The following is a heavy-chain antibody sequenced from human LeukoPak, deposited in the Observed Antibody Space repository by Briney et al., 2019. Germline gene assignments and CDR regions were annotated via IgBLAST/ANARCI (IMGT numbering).Heavy chain of an antibody. V-gene: IGHV4-34*01. J-gene: IGHJ4*02. CDR3: ARQVSTWYDYVWGSYRPYFDY. CDR1: GGSFSGYY. CDR2: INHSGST. Sequence: SETLSLTCAVYGGSFSGYYWSWIRQPPGKGLEWIGEINHSGSTNYNPSLKSRVTISVDTSKNQFSLKLSSVTAADTAVYYCARQVSTWYDYVWGSYRPYFDYWGQGTLVTVSS. D-gene: IGHD3-16*02.